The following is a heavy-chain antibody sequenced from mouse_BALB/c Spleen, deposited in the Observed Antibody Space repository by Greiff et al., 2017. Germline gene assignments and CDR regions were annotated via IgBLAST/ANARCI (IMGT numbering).Heavy chain of an antibody. CDR2: ISSGGST. CDR1: GFTFSSYA. J-gene: IGHJ2*01. Sequence: EVMLVESGGGLVKPGGSLKLSCAASGFTFSSYAMSWVRQTPEKRLEWVASISSGGSTYYPDSVKGRFTVSRDNARNILYLQMSSLRSEDTAMYYCARVSTVAYYFDYWGQGTTLTVSS. V-gene: IGHV5-6-5*01. CDR3: ARVSTVAYYFDY. D-gene: IGHD1-1*01.